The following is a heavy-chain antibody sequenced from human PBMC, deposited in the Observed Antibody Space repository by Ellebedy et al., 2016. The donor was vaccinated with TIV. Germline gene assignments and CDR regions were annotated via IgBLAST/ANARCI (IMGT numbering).Heavy chain of an antibody. Sequence: PGGSLRLSCAASGFTFSSYGMHWVRQAPGKGLEWVAIIWYDGSNKYYADSVQGRFTISRDNSKNTLYLQMNSLRAEDTAVYYCARDPRIIEAATGIIDYWGQGTLVTVSS. D-gene: IGHD6-13*01. V-gene: IGHV3-33*01. CDR1: GFTFSSYG. CDR2: IWYDGSNK. CDR3: ARDPRIIEAATGIIDY. J-gene: IGHJ4*02.